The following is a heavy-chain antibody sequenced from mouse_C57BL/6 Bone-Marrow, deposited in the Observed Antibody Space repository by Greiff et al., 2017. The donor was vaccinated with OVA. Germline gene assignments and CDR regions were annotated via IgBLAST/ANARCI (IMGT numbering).Heavy chain of an antibody. CDR2: INPSNGGT. D-gene: IGHD2-4*01. CDR1: GYTFTSYW. J-gene: IGHJ1*03. Sequence: VQLQQSGTELVKPGASVKLSCKASGYTFTSYWMHWVKQRPGQGLEWIGNINPSNGGTNYNEKFKSKATLTVDKSSSTAYMQLSSLTSEDSAVYYCARVGDYAYWYFDVWGTGTTVTVSS. V-gene: IGHV1-53*01. CDR3: ARVGDYAYWYFDV.